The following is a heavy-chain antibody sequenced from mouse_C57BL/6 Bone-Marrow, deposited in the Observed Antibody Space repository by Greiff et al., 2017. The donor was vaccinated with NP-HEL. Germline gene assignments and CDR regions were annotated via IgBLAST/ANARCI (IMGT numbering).Heavy chain of an antibody. CDR1: GFTFSDYY. D-gene: IGHD1-1*01. J-gene: IGHJ4*01. CDR2: ISNGGGST. Sequence: EVQVVESGGGLVQPGGSLKLSCAASGFTFSDYYMYWVRQTPEKRLEWVAYISNGGGSTYYPDTVKGRFTISRDNAKNTLYLQMSRLTSEDTAMYYCARDYGSSSLMDYWGQGTSVTVSS. CDR3: ARDYGSSSLMDY. V-gene: IGHV5-12*01.